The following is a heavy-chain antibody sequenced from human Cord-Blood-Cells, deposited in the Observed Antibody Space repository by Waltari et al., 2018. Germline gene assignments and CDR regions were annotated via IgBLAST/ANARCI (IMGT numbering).Heavy chain of an antibody. Sequence: EVQLVESGGGMVQPGGSLRLSCAASGFTFSSYEMNLVCQSAGEGLAWVSYISSSGSTIYYADSVKGRFTISRDNAKNSLYLQMNSLRAEDTAVYYCARDSMVVVAATQYYYYGMDVWGQGTTVTVSS. CDR2: ISSSGSTI. CDR3: ARDSMVVVAATQYYYYGMDV. CDR1: GFTFSSYE. D-gene: IGHD2-15*01. V-gene: IGHV3-48*03. J-gene: IGHJ6*02.